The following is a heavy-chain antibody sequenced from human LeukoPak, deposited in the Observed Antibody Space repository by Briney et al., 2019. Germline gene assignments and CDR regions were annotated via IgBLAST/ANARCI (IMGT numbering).Heavy chain of an antibody. Sequence: SETLSLTCTVSGDSISDYYWSWIRQPPGKGLEWVAYLYYSGSTVYNPSLKSRVTMSVDTSKKQISLKLSSVTAADSAVYYCVRRVRYFGQNDYWGQGTLVTVSS. J-gene: IGHJ4*02. CDR2: LYYSGST. CDR1: GDSISDYY. CDR3: VRRVRYFGQNDY. V-gene: IGHV4-59*08. D-gene: IGHD3-9*01.